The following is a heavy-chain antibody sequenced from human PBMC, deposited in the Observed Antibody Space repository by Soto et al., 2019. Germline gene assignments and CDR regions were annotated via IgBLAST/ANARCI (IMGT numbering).Heavy chain of an antibody. D-gene: IGHD6-6*01. CDR2: IVPMLGTP. CDR1: GGSFDKFI. Sequence: QVQLVQSGAEVKEPGSSVRVSCKASGGSFDKFIMNWVRQTPGRGLEWMGGIVPMLGTPTYAEKFKGRVRISATASASTTQMELTSLRSEDTATYYCARNGPYGSSRSGMDVWGLGTTVIVSS. J-gene: IGHJ6*02. V-gene: IGHV1-69*01. CDR3: ARNGPYGSSRSGMDV.